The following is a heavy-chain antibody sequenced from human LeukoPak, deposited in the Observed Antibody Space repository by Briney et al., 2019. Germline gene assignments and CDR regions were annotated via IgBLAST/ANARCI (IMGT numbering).Heavy chain of an antibody. V-gene: IGHV4-34*01. CDR2: INHSGST. D-gene: IGHD6-19*01. CDR3: ARARIAVAGTLFGY. CDR1: GGSFGGYY. Sequence: SETLSLTCAVYGGSFGGYYWSWIRQPPGKGLEWIGEINHSGSTNYNPSLKSRVTISVDTSKNQFSLKLNSVTAADTAVYYCARARIAVAGTLFGYWGQGTLVTVSS. J-gene: IGHJ4*02.